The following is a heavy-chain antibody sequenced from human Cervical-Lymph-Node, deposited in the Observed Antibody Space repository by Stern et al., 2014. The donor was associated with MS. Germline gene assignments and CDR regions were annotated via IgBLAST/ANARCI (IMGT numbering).Heavy chain of an antibody. V-gene: IGHV3-30*03. CDR2: MSFVGGNR. Sequence: QLVQSGGGVVQPGRSLTLSCAASGFSLSNSGMHWVRQAPGKGLEWVAVMSFVGGNRKYGDSVKSRFSISRDIANNTLFLQMNSLRPEDTAVYYCMGVGDAMHVWGQGTTVIVSS. J-gene: IGHJ6*02. CDR1: GFSLSNSG. CDR3: MGVGDAMHV.